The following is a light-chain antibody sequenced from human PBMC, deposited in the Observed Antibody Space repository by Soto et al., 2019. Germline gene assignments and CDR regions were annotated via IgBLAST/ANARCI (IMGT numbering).Light chain of an antibody. V-gene: IGKV3-15*01. CDR3: QQYDYWPRT. CDR2: GAS. CDR1: QSISSS. Sequence: EIVMTQSPATLSVSPGESATLSCRASQSISSSKLAWYQQKPGQAPRLLMYGASNWVTGIPARFSGSGSGTEFTLTISSLQSEDSAVYYCQQYDYWPRTFGQGTKVEIK. J-gene: IGKJ1*01.